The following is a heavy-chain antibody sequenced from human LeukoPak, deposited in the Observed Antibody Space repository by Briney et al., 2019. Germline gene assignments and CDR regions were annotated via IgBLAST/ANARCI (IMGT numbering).Heavy chain of an antibody. CDR1: GYTFTSYY. CDR2: INPSGGST. J-gene: IGHJ2*01. CDR3: ARDYGGNLRYFDL. V-gene: IGHV1-46*01. D-gene: IGHD4-23*01. Sequence: ASVKVSCKASGYTFTSYYMHWVRQAPGQGLEWMGIINPSGGSTSYAQKFQGRVTMTRDTSTSTGYMELSSLRSEDTAVYYCARDYGGNLRYFDLWGRGTLVTVSS.